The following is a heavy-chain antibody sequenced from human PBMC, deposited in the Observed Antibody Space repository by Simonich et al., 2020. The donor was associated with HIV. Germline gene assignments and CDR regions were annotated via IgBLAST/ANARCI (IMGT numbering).Heavy chain of an antibody. D-gene: IGHD3-3*01. Sequence: EVQLLESGGGLVQPGGSLRLSFAASGFTFSSYAMSWVRRAPGKGREGVSAIRGSGGSTYYADSVKGRFTISRDNSKNTLYLQMNSLRAEDTAVYYCAKDRYYNFWSGYYDYWGQGTLVTVSS. J-gene: IGHJ4*02. CDR2: IRGSGGST. V-gene: IGHV3-23*01. CDR1: GFTFSSYA. CDR3: AKDRYYNFWSGYYDY.